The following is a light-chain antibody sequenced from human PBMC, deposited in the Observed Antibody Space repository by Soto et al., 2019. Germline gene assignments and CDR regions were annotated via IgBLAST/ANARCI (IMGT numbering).Light chain of an antibody. V-gene: IGKV1-5*03. CDR2: KAS. J-gene: IGKJ1*01. CDR1: RTINFW. CDR3: QQYETEWT. Sequence: DIRMTRSPSPLFAFLGDRVTITFRASRTINFWLAGYHQKPGKAPKLLIYKASTLESGVPSRFSGSGSGTEFSLTISSLQPDDFATYYCQQYETEWTFGQGTKVEIK.